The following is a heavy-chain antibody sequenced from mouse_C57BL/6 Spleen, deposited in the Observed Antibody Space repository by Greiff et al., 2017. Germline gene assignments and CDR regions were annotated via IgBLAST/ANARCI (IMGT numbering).Heavy chain of an antibody. Sequence: QVQLKQPGAELVKPGASVKLSCKASGYTFTSYWMHWVKQRPGQGLEWIGMIHPNSGSTNYNAKFKSKATMTVDKSSSTAYMQLSSLTSEDSAVYYCARDYGGYAMDYWGQGTSVTVSS. CDR2: IHPNSGST. D-gene: IGHD1-1*01. J-gene: IGHJ4*01. CDR1: GYTFTSYW. V-gene: IGHV1-64*01. CDR3: ARDYGGYAMDY.